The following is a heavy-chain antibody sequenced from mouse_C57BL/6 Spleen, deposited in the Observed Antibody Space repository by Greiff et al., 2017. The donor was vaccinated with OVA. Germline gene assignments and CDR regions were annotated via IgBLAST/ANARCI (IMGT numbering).Heavy chain of an antibody. Sequence: DVKLVESEGGLVQPGSSMKPSCTASGFTFSDYYMAWVRQVPEKGLEWVANINYGGSSTYYLDSLKSRFIISRDNAKNILYLQMSSLKSEDTATYYCARASYDMDYWGQGTSVTVSS. CDR1: GFTFSDYY. V-gene: IGHV5-16*01. J-gene: IGHJ4*01. CDR3: ARASYDMDY. CDR2: INYGGSST.